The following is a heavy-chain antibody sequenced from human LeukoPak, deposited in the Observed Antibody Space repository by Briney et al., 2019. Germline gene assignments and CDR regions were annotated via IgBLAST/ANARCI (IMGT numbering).Heavy chain of an antibody. CDR1: GGTFSSYA. J-gene: IGHJ3*02. V-gene: IGHV1-69*13. CDR3: ARDTPLSDSSGYYYGAFDI. D-gene: IGHD3-22*01. CDR2: IIPIFGTA. Sequence: SVKVSCKASGGTFSSYAISWVRQAPGQGLEWMGGIIPIFGTANYAQKFQGRVTITADESTSTAYMELSSLRSEDTAVYYCARDTPLSDSSGYYYGAFDIWGQGTMVTVSS.